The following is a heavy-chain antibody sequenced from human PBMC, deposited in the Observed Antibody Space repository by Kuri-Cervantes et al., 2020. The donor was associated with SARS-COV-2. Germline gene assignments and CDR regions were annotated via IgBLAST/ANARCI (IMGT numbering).Heavy chain of an antibody. CDR1: GFTFSSYA. Sequence: GESLKISCAASGFTFSSYAMSWVRQAPGKGLEWVSAISGSGGSTYYADSVKGRFTISRNNSKNTLYLQMNSLRSEDTAVYYCARRGKTTIFGVSFHHYGMDVWGQGTTVTVSS. CDR2: ISGSGGST. D-gene: IGHD3-3*01. CDR3: ARRGKTTIFGVSFHHYGMDV. J-gene: IGHJ6*02. V-gene: IGHV3-23*01.